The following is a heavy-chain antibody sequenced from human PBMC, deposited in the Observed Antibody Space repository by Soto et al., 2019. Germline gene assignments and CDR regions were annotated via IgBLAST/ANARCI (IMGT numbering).Heavy chain of an antibody. CDR1: GFSLSTSGVG. D-gene: IGHD6-6*01. J-gene: IGHJ5*02. CDR2: IYWDDDK. CDR3: AHQIAARRHLPFDP. Sequence: QITLKESGPTLVKPTQTLTLTCTFSGFSLSTSGVGVGWIRQPPGKALEWLALIYWDDDKRYSPSLKSRLTSXKXTXXNHGVLTMTNMDPVDTATYYCAHQIAARRHLPFDPWCQGTLVTASS. V-gene: IGHV2-5*02.